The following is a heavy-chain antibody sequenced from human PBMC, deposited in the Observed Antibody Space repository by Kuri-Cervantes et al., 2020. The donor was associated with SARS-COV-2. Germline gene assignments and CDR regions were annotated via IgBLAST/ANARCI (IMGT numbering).Heavy chain of an antibody. CDR3: ARGWAFWSGPDDY. CDR2: INHSGST. CDR1: GGSLSGYY. J-gene: IGHJ4*02. Sequence: SETLSLTCAVYGGSLSGYYWSWIRQPPGKGLEWIGEINHSGSTNYHPSLKSRVTISVDTSKNQFSLKLSSVTAADTAVYYCARGWAFWSGPDDYWGQGTLVTVSS. V-gene: IGHV4-34*01. D-gene: IGHD3-3*01.